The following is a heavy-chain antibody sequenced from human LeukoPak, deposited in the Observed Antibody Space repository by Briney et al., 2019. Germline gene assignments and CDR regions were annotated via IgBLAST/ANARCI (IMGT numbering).Heavy chain of an antibody. V-gene: IGHV3-30-3*01. CDR3: ARDDLPVVVYYYGSGLLDY. Sequence: PGGSLRLSCAASGFTFSDYAMHWVRQAPGKGLEWVAVISKDGSDKYYADSVKGRFTISRDNSKNTLYLQMNSLRAEDTAVYYCARDDLPVVVYYYGSGLLDYWGQGTLVTVSS. CDR1: GFTFSDYA. D-gene: IGHD3-10*01. CDR2: ISKDGSDK. J-gene: IGHJ4*02.